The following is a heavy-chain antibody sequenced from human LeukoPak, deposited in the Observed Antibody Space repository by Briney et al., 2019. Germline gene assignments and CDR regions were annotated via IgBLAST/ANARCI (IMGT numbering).Heavy chain of an antibody. D-gene: IGHD3-10*01. Sequence: GGSLRLSCAASGFTFSTYAMSWVRQAPGKGLEWVSAISGSIDNGDNTYYADSVKGQFTISRDNSKNTLYLQMNRLRAEDTAVYYCARDRGDAFDIWGQGTMVTVSS. J-gene: IGHJ3*02. CDR3: ARDRGDAFDI. CDR2: ISGSIDNGDNT. CDR1: GFTFSTYA. V-gene: IGHV3-23*01.